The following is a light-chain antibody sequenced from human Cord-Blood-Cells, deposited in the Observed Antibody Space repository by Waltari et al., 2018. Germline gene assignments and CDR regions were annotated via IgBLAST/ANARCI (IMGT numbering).Light chain of an antibody. CDR3: QKYNSAPQT. CDR1: KGISNY. J-gene: IGKJ3*01. Sequence: DIHMTQSPSSLSASVGDRVTITCRASKGISNYLAWYQQKPGKVPKLLIYAASTLQSGVPSRFSGSGSGTDFTLTISSLQPEDVATYYCQKYNSAPQTFGPGTKVDIK. V-gene: IGKV1-27*01. CDR2: AAS.